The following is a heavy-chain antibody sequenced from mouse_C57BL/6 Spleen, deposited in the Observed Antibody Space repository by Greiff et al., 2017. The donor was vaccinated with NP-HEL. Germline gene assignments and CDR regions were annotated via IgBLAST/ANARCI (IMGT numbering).Heavy chain of an antibody. V-gene: IGHV1-54*01. D-gene: IGHD2-2*01. Sequence: VQLQQSGAELVRPGTSVKVSCKASGYAFTNYLIEWVKQRPGQGLEWIGVINPGSGGTNYNEKFKGKATLTADKSSSPAYMQLSSLTSEDSAVYFCAREKAMVTTGGFDYWGQGTTLTVSS. J-gene: IGHJ2*01. CDR2: INPGSGGT. CDR3: AREKAMVTTGGFDY. CDR1: GYAFTNYL.